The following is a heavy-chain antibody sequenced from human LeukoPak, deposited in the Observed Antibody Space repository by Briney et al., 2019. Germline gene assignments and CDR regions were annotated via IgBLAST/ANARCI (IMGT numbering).Heavy chain of an antibody. CDR3: ATAEKWGSWALRWFDP. CDR2: FDPEDGET. V-gene: IGHV1-24*01. D-gene: IGHD3-16*01. Sequence: ASVKVSCKVSGYTLTELSMHWVRQAPGKGLEWMGGFDPEDGETIYAQKFQGRVTTTEDTSTDTAYMELSSLRSEDTAVYYCATAEKWGSWALRWFDPWGQGTLVTVSS. J-gene: IGHJ5*02. CDR1: GYTLTELS.